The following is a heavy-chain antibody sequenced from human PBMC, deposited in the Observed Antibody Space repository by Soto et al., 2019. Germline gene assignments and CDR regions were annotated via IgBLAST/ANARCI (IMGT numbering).Heavy chain of an antibody. Sequence: VGSLRLSCAVSGFTLSTFAMHWVRQAPGKGLEWVATTSYDGLNTFYGESVRGRFSISRDTSKNTLFLQMNSLKTEDTAVYYCAKSSSGLRDYFDSWGRGTLVTVSS. CDR1: GFTLSTFA. V-gene: IGHV3-30-3*02. D-gene: IGHD3-10*01. CDR2: TSYDGLNT. J-gene: IGHJ4*02. CDR3: AKSSSGLRDYFDS.